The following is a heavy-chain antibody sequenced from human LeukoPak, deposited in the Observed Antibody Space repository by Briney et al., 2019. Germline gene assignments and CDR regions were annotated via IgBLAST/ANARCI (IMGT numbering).Heavy chain of an antibody. J-gene: IGHJ5*02. D-gene: IGHD2-15*01. CDR2: INHSGST. V-gene: IGHV4-34*01. CDR1: GGSFSGYY. Sequence: SETLSLTCAVYGGSFSGYYWSWIRQPPGKGLEWIGEINHSGSTNYNPSLKSRVTISVDTSKNQFSLKLSSVTAADTALYYCAREITTGDCSGGSCYSNRSHPNWFDPWGQGTLVTVSS. CDR3: AREITTGDCSGGSCYSNRSHPNWFDP.